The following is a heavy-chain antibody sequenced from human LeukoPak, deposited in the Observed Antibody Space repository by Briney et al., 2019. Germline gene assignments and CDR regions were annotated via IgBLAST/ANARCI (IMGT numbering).Heavy chain of an antibody. D-gene: IGHD3-16*01. CDR3: ARDHHFGYVYFDY. J-gene: IGHJ4*02. CDR2: INPNSGGT. CDR1: GYTFTGYY. Sequence: GASVKVSCKASGYTFTGYYMHWVRQAPGQGLEWMGWINPNSGGTNYAQKFQGRVTMTRDTSISTAYMELSRLRPDDAAVYYCARDHHFGYVYFDYWGQGTLVTVSS. V-gene: IGHV1-2*02.